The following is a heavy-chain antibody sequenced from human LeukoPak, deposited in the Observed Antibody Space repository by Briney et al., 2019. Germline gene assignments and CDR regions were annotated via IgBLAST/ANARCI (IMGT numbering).Heavy chain of an antibody. J-gene: IGHJ4*02. D-gene: IGHD3-3*01. CDR2: ISAYNGNT. Sequence: ASVKVSCKASGYTFTSYGISWVRQAPGQGLEWMGWISAYNGNTNYAQKLQGRVTTTTDTSTSTAYMELRSLRSDDTAVYYCARDEMGDFGSYYDFWSGYYASTNYFDYWGQGTLVTVSS. CDR1: GYTFTSYG. V-gene: IGHV1-18*01. CDR3: ARDEMGDFGSYYDFWSGYYASTNYFDY.